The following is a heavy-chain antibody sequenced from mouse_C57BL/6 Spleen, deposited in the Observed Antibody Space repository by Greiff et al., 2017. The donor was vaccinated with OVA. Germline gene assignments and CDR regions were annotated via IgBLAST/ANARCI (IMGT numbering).Heavy chain of an antibody. V-gene: IGHV1-26*01. CDR2: INPNNGGT. CDR3: ARSSIWSDFDY. Sequence: EVQLQQSGPELVKPGASVKISCKASGYTFTDYYMNWVKQSHGKSLEWIGDINPNNGGTSYNQKFKGKATLTVDKSSSTAYMELRSLTSEDSAVYYCARSSIWSDFDYWGQGTTLTVSS. CDR1: GYTFTDYY. D-gene: IGHD1-1*02. J-gene: IGHJ2*01.